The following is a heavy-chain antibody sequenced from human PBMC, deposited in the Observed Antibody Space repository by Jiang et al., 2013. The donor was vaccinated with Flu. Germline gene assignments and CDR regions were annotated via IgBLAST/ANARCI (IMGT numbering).Heavy chain of an antibody. Sequence: SYAISWVRQAPGQGLEWMGGIIPIFGTANYAQKFQGRVTITADESTSTAYMELSSLRSEDTAVYYCASESQTAKGNWNYADYYYGMDVWGQGTTVTVSS. V-gene: IGHV1-69*01. D-gene: IGHD1-7*01. CDR3: ASESQTAKGNWNYADYYYGMDV. CDR2: IIPIFGTA. J-gene: IGHJ6*02. CDR1: SYA.